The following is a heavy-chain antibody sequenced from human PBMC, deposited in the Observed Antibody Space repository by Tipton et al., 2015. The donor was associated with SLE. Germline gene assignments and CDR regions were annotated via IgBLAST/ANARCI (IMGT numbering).Heavy chain of an antibody. CDR3: AREEGDDSNWGWLDP. Sequence: TLSLTCIVSGGSIRTSDYYWGWIRKPPGKGLEWIGTISYTGGTYYNPSLKSRVTISVDTSKNRFSLKLSSVTAADTAVYYCAREEGDDSNWGWLDPWGHGTLVSVSS. D-gene: IGHD5-24*01. J-gene: IGHJ5*02. V-gene: IGHV4-39*07. CDR1: GGSIRTSDYY. CDR2: ISYTGGT.